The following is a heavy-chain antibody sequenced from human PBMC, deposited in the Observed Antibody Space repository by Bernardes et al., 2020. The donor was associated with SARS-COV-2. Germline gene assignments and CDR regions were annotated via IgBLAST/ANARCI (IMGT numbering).Heavy chain of an antibody. V-gene: IGHV3-53*04. J-gene: IGHJ6*02. CDR3: ARTNDVWSSTYSTYHYGMDL. Sequence: GGSLRLSCTASGITVTNTYMGWVSHAPGKGLQWVALIYGGGETYYEGSVRGRFTIPRQDSNVTVYLEMNSLRPENTAIYFCARTNDVWSSTYSTYHYGMDLWGQGTTVTVSS. CDR2: IYGGGET. CDR1: GITVTNTY. D-gene: IGHD3-3*01.